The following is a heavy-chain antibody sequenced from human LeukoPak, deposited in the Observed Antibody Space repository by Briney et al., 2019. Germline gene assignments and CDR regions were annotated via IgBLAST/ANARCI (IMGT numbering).Heavy chain of an antibody. J-gene: IGHJ4*02. CDR2: IIASSGST. V-gene: IGHV3-23*01. D-gene: IGHD3-16*01. CDR1: GFTFSNYA. CDR3: AKGGYDYVEVAYFDY. Sequence: PGGSLRLSCAASGFTFSNYAMNWVRQAPGKGLEWVSTIIASSGSTFYADSVWGRFTISKDTSKNTLYLHMSSLRADDTAVYYCAKGGYDYVEVAYFDYWGQGTLVTVSS.